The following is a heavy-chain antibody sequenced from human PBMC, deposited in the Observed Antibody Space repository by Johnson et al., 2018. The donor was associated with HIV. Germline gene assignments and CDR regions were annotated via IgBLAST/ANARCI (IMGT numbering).Heavy chain of an antibody. Sequence: QVQLVESGGGVVQPWRSLRLSCAASGFTFSTYAMHWVRQAPGKGLEWVAVISYDGSNKYYADSVKGRFTISRDNSKNTLYLQMNSLRAEDTAVYFCARDSISCYSCAFDMWGQGTMVTVSS. CDR3: ARDSISCYSCAFDM. CDR2: ISYDGSNK. J-gene: IGHJ3*02. CDR1: GFTFSTYA. D-gene: IGHD2-2*01. V-gene: IGHV3-30*14.